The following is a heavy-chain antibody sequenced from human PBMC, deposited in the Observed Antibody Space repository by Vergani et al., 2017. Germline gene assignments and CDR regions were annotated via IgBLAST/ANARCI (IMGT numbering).Heavy chain of an antibody. D-gene: IGHD1-26*01. CDR2: IYYSGST. J-gene: IGHJ3*02. CDR3: ARFKYGGSYVDAFDI. Sequence: QVQLQESGPGLVKPSETLSLTCTVSGGSISSYYWSWIRQPPGKGLEWIGYIYYSGSTNYNPSLKSRVTISVDTSKNQFSLKLSSVTAADTAVYYCARFKYGGSYVDAFDIWGQGTMVTVSS. V-gene: IGHV4-59*01. CDR1: GGSISSYY.